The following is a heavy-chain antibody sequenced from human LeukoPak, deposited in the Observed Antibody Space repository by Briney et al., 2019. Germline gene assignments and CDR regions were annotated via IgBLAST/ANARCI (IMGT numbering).Heavy chain of an antibody. J-gene: IGHJ6*03. D-gene: IGHD2-2*02. V-gene: IGHV4-61*02. CDR3: VASSTSCYTKACNYYYYMDV. CDR2: IYTSGST. Sequence: SETLSLTCTVSGGSISSGSYYWSWIRQPAGKGLEWIGRIYTSGSTNYNPSLKSRVTISVDTSKNQFSLKLSSVTAADTAVYYCVASSTSCYTKACNYYYYMDVWGKGTTVTVSS. CDR1: GGSISSGSYY.